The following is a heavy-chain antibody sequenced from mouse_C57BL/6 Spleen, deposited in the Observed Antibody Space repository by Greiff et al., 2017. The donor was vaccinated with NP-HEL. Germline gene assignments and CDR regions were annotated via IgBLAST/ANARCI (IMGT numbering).Heavy chain of an antibody. J-gene: IGHJ1*03. D-gene: IGHD1-1*01. Sequence: QVQLQQSGAELAKPGASVKLSCKASGYTFTSYWMHWVKQRPGQGLEWIGYINPSSGYTKYNQKFKDKATLTADKSSSTAYMQLSNLTYEDSAVYYCARLDGSSYWYFGVWGTGTTVTGSS. CDR3: ARLDGSSYWYFGV. CDR2: INPSSGYT. V-gene: IGHV1-7*01. CDR1: GYTFTSYW.